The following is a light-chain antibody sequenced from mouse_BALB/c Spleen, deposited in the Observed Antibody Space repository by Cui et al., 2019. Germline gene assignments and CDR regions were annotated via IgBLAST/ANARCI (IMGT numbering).Light chain of an antibody. CDR1: QRVLYSSNQKNY. CDR2: WAS. CDR3: HQYLSSYT. J-gene: IGKJ2*01. Sequence: IMMTQSPSSLAVSAGEQVTMSCKSSQRVLYSSNQKNYLAWYQQKPGQSTKLLIYWASTRESGVPDRFTGSGSGTDFTRTISSVQAEDLAVYYCHQYLSSYTFGGGTKLEIK. V-gene: IGKV8-27*01.